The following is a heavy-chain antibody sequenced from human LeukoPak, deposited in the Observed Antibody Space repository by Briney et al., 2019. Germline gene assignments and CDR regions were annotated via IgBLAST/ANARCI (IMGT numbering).Heavy chain of an antibody. D-gene: IGHD2-15*01. CDR3: ARGVVRYWYFDL. CDR1: GGSFSGYY. J-gene: IGHJ2*01. V-gene: IGHV4-34*01. Sequence: SETLSLTCAVYGGSFSGYYWSWIRQPPGKGLEWIGEINHSGSTNYNPSLKSRVTISVDTSKNQFSLKLSSVTAADTAVYYCARGVVRYWYFDLWGRGTLVTVSS. CDR2: INHSGST.